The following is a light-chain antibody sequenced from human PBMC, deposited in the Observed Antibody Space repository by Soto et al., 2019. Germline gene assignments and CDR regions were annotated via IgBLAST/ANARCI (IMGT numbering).Light chain of an antibody. CDR2: EVS. CDR3: SSYAGSNNFV. Sequence: QSVLTQPPSAPGSPGQSVTISCSGTSSDVGGYNYVSWHQQHPGKAPKLMIYEVSKRPSGVPDRSSGSKSGNTASLIVSGLQAEDEADYYCSSYAGSNNFVFGTG. V-gene: IGLV2-8*01. CDR1: SSDVGGYNY. J-gene: IGLJ1*01.